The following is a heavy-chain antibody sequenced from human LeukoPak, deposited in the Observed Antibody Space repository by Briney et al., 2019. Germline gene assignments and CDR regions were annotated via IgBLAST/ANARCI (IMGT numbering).Heavy chain of an antibody. CDR2: ISSSGSTI. Sequence: GGSLRLSCAASGFTFSSYEMNWVRKAPGKGLEWLSYISSSGSTIYYAESVKGRFTISRDNARNSMFLQMNSLRAEDTAVYYCARAGYGSGSYSYYYMDVWGKGTTVTISS. CDR3: ARAGYGSGSYSYYYMDV. CDR1: GFTFSSYE. J-gene: IGHJ6*03. V-gene: IGHV3-48*03. D-gene: IGHD3-10*01.